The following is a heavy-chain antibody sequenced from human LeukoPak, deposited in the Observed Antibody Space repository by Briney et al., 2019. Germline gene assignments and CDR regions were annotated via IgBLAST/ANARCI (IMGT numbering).Heavy chain of an antibody. CDR1: GFTFSSYA. CDR2: ISYDGSNK. V-gene: IGHV3-30-3*01. D-gene: IGHD2-15*01. Sequence: GGSLRLSCAASGFTFSSYAMHWVRQAPGKGLEWVAVISYDGSNKYYADSVKGRFTISRDNSKNTLYLQMNSLRAEDTAVYYCAKAGAAGPTPRAALYLVEMDVWGQGTTVTVSS. J-gene: IGHJ6*02. CDR3: AKAGAAGPTPRAALYLVEMDV.